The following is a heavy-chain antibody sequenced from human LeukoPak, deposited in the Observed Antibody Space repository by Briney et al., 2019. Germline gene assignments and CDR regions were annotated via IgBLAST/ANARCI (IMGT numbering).Heavy chain of an antibody. CDR3: ARDSAPQRIAAAGTVDY. J-gene: IGHJ4*02. CDR1: GFTFSSYS. Sequence: GGSLRLSCAASGFTFSSYSMNWVRQAPGKGLEWVSSISSSSSYIYYADSVKGRFTIFRDNAKNSLYLQMNSLRAEDTAVYHCARDSAPQRIAAAGTVDYWGQGTLVTVSS. V-gene: IGHV3-21*01. CDR2: ISSSSSYI. D-gene: IGHD6-13*01.